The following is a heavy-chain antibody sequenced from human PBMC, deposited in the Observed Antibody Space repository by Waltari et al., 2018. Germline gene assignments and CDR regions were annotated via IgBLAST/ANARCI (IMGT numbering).Heavy chain of an antibody. V-gene: IGHV4-39*01. CDR1: GGSISRSYY. Sequence: QLKLQESGPGLVKPSETLSLTCAVPGGSISRSYYWGWIRQPPKKGLEWIGSIYCSGSTYYNPSLKSRVTISVDTSKNQFSLKLTSVTAADTAVYYCVKTDYGDFDYWGQGTLVTVSS. CDR2: IYCSGST. J-gene: IGHJ4*02. D-gene: IGHD4-17*01. CDR3: VKTDYGDFDY.